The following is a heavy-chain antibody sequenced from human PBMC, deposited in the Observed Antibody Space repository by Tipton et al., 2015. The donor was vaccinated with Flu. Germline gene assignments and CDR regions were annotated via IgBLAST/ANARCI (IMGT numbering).Heavy chain of an antibody. Sequence: TLSLICAVSGDSISSGAHYWSWIRQPAGKGLEWIGRIYTSGNTNYNPSLKTRVTISVDTSKNQFSLKLTSVTAADTAVYYCARDDGDYGSETYHYYYGMDVWGQGTTVTVSS. CDR3: ARDDGDYGSETYHYYYGMDV. D-gene: IGHD3-10*01. V-gene: IGHV4-61*02. CDR1: GDSISSGAHY. CDR2: IYTSGNT. J-gene: IGHJ6*02.